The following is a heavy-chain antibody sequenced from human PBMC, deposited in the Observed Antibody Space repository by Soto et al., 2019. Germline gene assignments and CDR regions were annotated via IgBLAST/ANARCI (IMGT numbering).Heavy chain of an antibody. CDR3: ARESGDIGLITIFGAGSGWFDP. D-gene: IGHD3-3*01. CDR2: IWHAGSNE. J-gene: IGHJ5*02. V-gene: IGHV3-33*01. Sequence: QVQLVESGGGVVQPGRSLRLSCAASGFTFSGYGMHWFRQAPGKELEWVAVIWHAGSNEYYADSVKGRFTISRDNSKDTVYLQRNSRRAEDTAVYYCARESGDIGLITIFGAGSGWFDPWGQGTLVTVSS. CDR1: GFTFSGYG.